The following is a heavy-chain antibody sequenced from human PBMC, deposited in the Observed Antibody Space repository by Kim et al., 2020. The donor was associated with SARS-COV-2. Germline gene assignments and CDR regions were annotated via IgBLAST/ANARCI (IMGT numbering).Heavy chain of an antibody. J-gene: IGHJ6*02. Sequence: YANSVKGRFTIAKQNAKNSLFLQMGSLRAEDTAVYYCARGSVADFVSGMDIWGQGTTVIVSS. V-gene: IGHV3-48*03. CDR3: ARGSVADFVSGMDI. D-gene: IGHD2-15*01.